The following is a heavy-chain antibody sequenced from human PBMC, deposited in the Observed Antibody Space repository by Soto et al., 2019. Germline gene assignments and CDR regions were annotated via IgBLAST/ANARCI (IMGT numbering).Heavy chain of an antibody. D-gene: IGHD3-16*02. CDR2: INSDGSST. J-gene: IGHJ4*02. V-gene: IGHV3-74*01. CDR3: AREGAYYDYIWGSYRYNDY. Sequence: GGSLRLSCAASGFTFSSYWMHWVRQAPGKGLVWVSRINSDGSSTSYADSVKGRFTISRDNAKNTLYLQMNSLRAEDTAVYYCAREGAYYDYIWGSYRYNDYWGQGTLVTVSS. CDR1: GFTFSSYW.